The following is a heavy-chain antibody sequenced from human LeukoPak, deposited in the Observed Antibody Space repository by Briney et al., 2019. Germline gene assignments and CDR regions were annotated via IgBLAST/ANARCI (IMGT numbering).Heavy chain of an antibody. D-gene: IGHD5/OR15-5a*01. Sequence: SETLSFTCTVYAGSISSIYWSWIRQPQGLGLEWSGYIYYSERTNSNHSLKRGVTTSVESSENPFSLMLSSVTAADTALYYCACLPHYYYGMDVWGQGTMVTVSS. CDR2: IYYSERT. CDR3: ACLPHYYYGMDV. V-gene: IGHV4-59*08. J-gene: IGHJ6*02. CDR1: AGSISSIY.